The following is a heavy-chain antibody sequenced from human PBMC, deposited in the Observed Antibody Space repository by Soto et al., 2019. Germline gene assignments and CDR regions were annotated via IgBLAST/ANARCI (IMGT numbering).Heavy chain of an antibody. CDR2: IIPIFGTA. CDR1: GGTFSSYA. CDR3: ASLIVRGYYYGMDV. D-gene: IGHD3-16*02. V-gene: IGHV1-69*01. J-gene: IGHJ6*02. Sequence: QVQLVQSGAEVKKPGSSVKVSCKASGGTFSSYAISWVRQAPGQGLEWMGGIIPIFGTANSAQKFQGRVTLTADESTSAAYLELSSLRSEDTAVYYCASLIVRGYYYGMDVWGQGTKVTVSS.